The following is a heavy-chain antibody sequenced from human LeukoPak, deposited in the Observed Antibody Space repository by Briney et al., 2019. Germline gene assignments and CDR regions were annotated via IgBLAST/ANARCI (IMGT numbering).Heavy chain of an antibody. CDR2: INPNSGGT. D-gene: IGHD3-22*01. V-gene: IGHV1-2*02. CDR1: GYTFTGYY. Sequence: ASVTVSCKASGYTFTGYYMHWVRQAPGQGLEWMGWINPNSGGTNYAQKFQGRVTMTRDTSISTVYMELSSLRSEDTAVYYCARAEGDYYDSSGYYLWGQGTLVTVSS. J-gene: IGHJ4*02. CDR3: ARAEGDYYDSSGYYL.